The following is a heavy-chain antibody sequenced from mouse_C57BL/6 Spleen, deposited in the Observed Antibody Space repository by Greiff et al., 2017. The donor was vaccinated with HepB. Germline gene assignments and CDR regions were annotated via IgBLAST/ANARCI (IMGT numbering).Heavy chain of an antibody. Sequence: EVQLHQSGPELVKPGASVKISCKASGYTFTDYYMNWVKQSHGKSLEWIGDINPNNGGTSYNQKFKGKATLTVDKSSSTAYMELRSLTSEDSAVYYCARSGFPYYFDYWGQGTTLTVSS. CDR3: ARSGFPYYFDY. CDR1: GYTFTDYY. CDR2: INPNNGGT. J-gene: IGHJ2*01. D-gene: IGHD3-1*01. V-gene: IGHV1-26*01.